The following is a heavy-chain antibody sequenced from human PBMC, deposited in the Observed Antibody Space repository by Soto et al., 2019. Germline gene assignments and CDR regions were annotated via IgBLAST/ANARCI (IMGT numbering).Heavy chain of an antibody. CDR3: ARVVNILTGYSFFGMDV. D-gene: IGHD3-9*01. Sequence: SVKVSCKASGGTFSSYAISWVRQAPGQGLEWMGGIIPIFGTANYAQKFQGRVTITADESTSTAYMELSSLRSEDMAVYYCARVVNILTGYSFFGMDVWGQGTTVTVS. J-gene: IGHJ6*02. V-gene: IGHV1-69*13. CDR1: GGTFSSYA. CDR2: IIPIFGTA.